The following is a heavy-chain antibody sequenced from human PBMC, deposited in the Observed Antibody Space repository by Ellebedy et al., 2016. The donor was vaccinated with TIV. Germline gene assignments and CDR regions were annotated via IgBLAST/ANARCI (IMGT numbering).Heavy chain of an antibody. V-gene: IGHV1-46*01. CDR1: GYTFTHYY. Sequence: AASVKVSCKASGYTFTHYYMHWVRQAPGQGLEWMGAINPSGCSTSYAQKFQGRVTMTNDPSTSTVYMELSSLRSEDTAVYYSARGKVPDTYYYYGMDVWGQGTTVTVSS. CDR2: INPSGCST. CDR3: ARGKVPDTYYYYGMDV. J-gene: IGHJ6*02. D-gene: IGHD1-14*01.